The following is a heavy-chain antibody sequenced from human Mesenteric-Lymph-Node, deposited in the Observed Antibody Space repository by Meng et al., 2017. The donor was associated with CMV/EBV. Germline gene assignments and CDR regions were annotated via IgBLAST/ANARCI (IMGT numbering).Heavy chain of an antibody. CDR3: ARPSTVTSFMDV. D-gene: IGHD4-11*01. CDR1: GGTFSTYA. J-gene: IGHJ6*02. V-gene: IGHV1-69*05. CDR2: IIPIFGTP. Sequence: SVKVSCKASGGTFSTYAMSWVRQAPGQGLEWMGGIIPIFGTPIYAQKFQGRVTITTDESTNTAYMELSSLRSDDTAVYYCARPSTVTSFMDVWGQGTTVTVSS.